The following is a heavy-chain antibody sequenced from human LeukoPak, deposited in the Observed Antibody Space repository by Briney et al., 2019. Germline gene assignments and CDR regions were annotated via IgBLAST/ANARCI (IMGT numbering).Heavy chain of an antibody. V-gene: IGHV3-53*01. J-gene: IGHJ4*02. CDR3: ARVTIQLWWDY. Sequence: GGSLRLSCAASGFTVSSNYMIWVRQAPGKGLEWVSVIYSGGTTYYADSVQGRFTISRDNSKNTVYLQMNSLRAEDTAVYYRARVTIQLWWDYWGPGTLVPVSS. CDR2: IYSGGTT. CDR1: GFTVSSNY. D-gene: IGHD5-18*01.